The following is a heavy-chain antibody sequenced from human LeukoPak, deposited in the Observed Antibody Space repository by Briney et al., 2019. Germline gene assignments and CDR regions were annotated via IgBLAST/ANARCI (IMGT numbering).Heavy chain of an antibody. CDR1: GITFGTND. CDR3: AKDLHFCWGCDY. J-gene: IGHJ4*02. V-gene: IGHV3-23*01. D-gene: IGHD3-3*02. CDR2: IGSDDST. Sequence: GGSLRLSCAASGITFGTNDMSWIRQAPGKGLEWVSGIGSDDSTHYAESVKGRFTISRDNSKNTLYLQMNSLETENTAIYYCAKDLHFCWGCDYWGQGTLVTVSS.